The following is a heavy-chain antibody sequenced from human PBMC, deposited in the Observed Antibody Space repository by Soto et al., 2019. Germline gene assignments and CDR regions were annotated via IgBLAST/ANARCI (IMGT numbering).Heavy chain of an antibody. CDR1: GFTFSSYW. J-gene: IGHJ4*02. CDR3: ARDKGRYSSSWYGGLFDY. V-gene: IGHV3-7*01. Sequence: EVQLVESGGGLVQPGGSLRLCCAASGFTFSSYWMSWVRQAPGKGLEWVANIKQDGSEKYYVDSVKGRFTISRDNAKNSLYLQMNSLRAEDTAVYYCARDKGRYSSSWYGGLFDYWGQGTLVTVSS. CDR2: IKQDGSEK. D-gene: IGHD6-13*01.